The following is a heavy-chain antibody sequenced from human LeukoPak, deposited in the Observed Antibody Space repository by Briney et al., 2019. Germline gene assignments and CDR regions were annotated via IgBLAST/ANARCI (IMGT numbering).Heavy chain of an antibody. J-gene: IGHJ4*02. CDR3: AKDLRGYFDAGGDFDY. CDR2: SSTSGGST. D-gene: IGHD3-9*01. Sequence: GGSLRLSCAASGFTFSSYAMSWVRQAPGKGLEWVSASSTSGGSTYYADSVKGRFTISRDNSRNTLYLQMNSLRAEDTAVYYCAKDLRGYFDAGGDFDYWGQGTLVTVSS. V-gene: IGHV3-23*01. CDR1: GFTFSSYA.